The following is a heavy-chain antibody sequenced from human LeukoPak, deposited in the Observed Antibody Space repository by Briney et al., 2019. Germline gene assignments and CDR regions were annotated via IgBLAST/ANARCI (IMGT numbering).Heavy chain of an antibody. Sequence: SETLSLTCTVSGGSISSSSYYWGWIRQPPGKGLEWIGIIYYSGSTYYNPSLKSRVTISVDTSKNQFSLKLSSVTAADTAVYYCARGDTMIVVVITSSSAFDIWGQGTMVTVSS. CDR1: GGSISSSSYY. D-gene: IGHD3-22*01. J-gene: IGHJ3*02. CDR3: ARGDTMIVVVITSSSAFDI. V-gene: IGHV4-39*07. CDR2: IYYSGST.